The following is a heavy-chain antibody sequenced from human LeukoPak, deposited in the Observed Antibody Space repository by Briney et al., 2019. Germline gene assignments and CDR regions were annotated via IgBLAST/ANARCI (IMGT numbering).Heavy chain of an antibody. V-gene: IGHV4-61*09. CDR3: SRGPENPLNWYFDL. J-gene: IGHJ2*01. D-gene: IGHD1-14*01. Sequence: SQTLSLTCSVSGGSISSGRFYWSWIRQPAGTGLEWLGHVYSSGSAKYNPSLKSRVTISLDTSKNQFSLKLNSVTADDTAVYYCSRGPENPLNWYFDLWGRGTLVTVSS. CDR2: VYSSGSA. CDR1: GGSISSGRFY.